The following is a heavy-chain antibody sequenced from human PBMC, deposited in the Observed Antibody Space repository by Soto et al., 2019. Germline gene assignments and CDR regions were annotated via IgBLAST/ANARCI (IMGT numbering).Heavy chain of an antibody. D-gene: IGHD3-10*01. CDR1: GDTFSFYT. CDR3: ATSYGSGYRAFDY. CDR2: INPILSMS. J-gene: IGHJ4*02. Sequence: QVQLVQSGAEVKKPGSSVKVSCKASGDTFSFYTINWVRQAPGLGLEWVGRINPILSMSNYAQKFQGRVTMTADKSTNTAYMELRSLRSEEPAMYYCATSYGSGYRAFDYWGQGALVTVSS. V-gene: IGHV1-69*02.